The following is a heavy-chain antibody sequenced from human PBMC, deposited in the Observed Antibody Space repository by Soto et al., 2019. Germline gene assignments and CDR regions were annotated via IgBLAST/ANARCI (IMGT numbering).Heavy chain of an antibody. CDR3: TRSDYDTSGYTDY. Sequence: PSETLSLTCAVYGGSFSGYYWSWIRQPPGKGLEWIGEINHSGSTNYNPSLKSRVTISVDTSKNQFSLKLSSVTAADTAVYYCTRSDYDTSGYTDYWGQGTLVTVSS. V-gene: IGHV4-34*01. CDR1: GGSFSGYY. CDR2: INHSGST. J-gene: IGHJ4*02. D-gene: IGHD3-22*01.